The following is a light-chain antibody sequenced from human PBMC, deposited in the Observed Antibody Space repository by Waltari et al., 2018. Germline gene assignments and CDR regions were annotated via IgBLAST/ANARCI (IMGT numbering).Light chain of an antibody. CDR3: QQYNNYPIT. V-gene: IGKV1D-16*01. Sequence: DVQMTQSPSSLSASVGDRVTITCRASQNINRWLAWYQQKPEKLPKSLISGAYILHSGVPSRFSGSGSGTEFTLTISSLQPEDFATYYCQQYNNYPITFGQGTRLEIK. J-gene: IGKJ5*01. CDR1: QNINRW. CDR2: GAY.